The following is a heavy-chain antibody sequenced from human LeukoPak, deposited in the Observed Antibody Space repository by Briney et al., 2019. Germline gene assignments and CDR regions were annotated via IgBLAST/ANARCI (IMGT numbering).Heavy chain of an antibody. CDR1: GFTFSSYA. J-gene: IGHJ4*02. D-gene: IGHD1-26*01. V-gene: IGHV3-23*01. CDR3: AKDLVEWELPPRGD. Sequence: GGSLRLSCAASGFTFSSYAMSWVRQAPGKGLEWVSAISGSGGSTYYADSVKGRFTISRDNSKNTLYLQMNSLRAEDTAVYYCAKDLVEWELPPRGDWGQGTLVTVSS. CDR2: ISGSGGST.